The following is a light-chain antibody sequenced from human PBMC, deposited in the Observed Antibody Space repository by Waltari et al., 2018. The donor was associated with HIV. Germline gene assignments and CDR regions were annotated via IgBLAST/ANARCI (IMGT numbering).Light chain of an antibody. CDR3: QQFYRPPYT. V-gene: IGKV3-20*01. Sequence: ETVLTQSPGTLSLSPGERVTLSCRASQSVGSGYLAWYQQKPGQAPRLLTYGESSRATGIPDRFSGSGSKTDFTLTINRLEPEDFAVYYCQQFYRPPYTLGQGTKLEIK. CDR2: GES. CDR1: QSVGSGY. J-gene: IGKJ2*01.